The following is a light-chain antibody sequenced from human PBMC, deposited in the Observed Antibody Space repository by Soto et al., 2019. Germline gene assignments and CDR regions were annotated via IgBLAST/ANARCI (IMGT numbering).Light chain of an antibody. Sequence: EXGLTQCAGTLSFSPGEGATVSCMVSQSINSKSLVWYQRKFGQAPRILIYNTSSRATGITDRFSGSGSGTDLTLSISRLEPEDFAVYYCQHYGGSFIFGPGTKVDI. CDR1: QSINSKS. CDR3: QHYGGSFI. V-gene: IGKV3-20*01. CDR2: NTS. J-gene: IGKJ3*01.